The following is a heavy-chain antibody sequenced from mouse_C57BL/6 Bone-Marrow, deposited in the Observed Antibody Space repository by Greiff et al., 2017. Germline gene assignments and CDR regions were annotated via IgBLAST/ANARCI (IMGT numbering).Heavy chain of an antibody. CDR2: IYPGDGDT. Sequence: QVQLQQSGAELVKPGASVKISCKASGYAFSSYWMNWVKQRPGKGLEWIGQIYPGDGDTNYNGKFKGKATLTADKSSSTAYMQLSSLTSEDSAVXFCARGAPFYYGNPFAYWGQGTLVTVSA. CDR3: ARGAPFYYGNPFAY. CDR1: GYAFSSYW. J-gene: IGHJ3*01. V-gene: IGHV1-80*01. D-gene: IGHD2-1*01.